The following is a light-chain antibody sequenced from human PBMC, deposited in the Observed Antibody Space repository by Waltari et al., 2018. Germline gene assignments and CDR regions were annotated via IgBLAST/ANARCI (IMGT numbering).Light chain of an antibody. CDR1: SSDVGGFNL. V-gene: IGLV2-23*02. CDR3: CSYAGSTTFVL. J-gene: IGLJ2*01. Sequence: QSALTQPASVSGSPGQSITISRPGTSSDVGGFNLVSWYQLPPGKAPKLLISEVNKRPSGVSNRFSGSKSGITASLTISGLQAGDEADYYCCSYAGSTTFVLFGGGTKLTVL. CDR2: EVN.